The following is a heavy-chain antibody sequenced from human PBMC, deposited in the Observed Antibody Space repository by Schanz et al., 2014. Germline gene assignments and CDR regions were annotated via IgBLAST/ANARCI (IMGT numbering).Heavy chain of an antibody. Sequence: QVELVESGGGVVQPGRSLRLSCAASGFIFSYYTIHWVRQAPGKGLEWVAVISDDGSRRHYADFVTGRFTISRDNSKDTVYLQMNSLRVEDTAVYYCARDLAGGGNDVWGQGTLVTVSS. D-gene: IGHD2-15*01. CDR2: ISDDGSRR. J-gene: IGHJ4*02. CDR1: GFIFSYYT. V-gene: IGHV3-30*04. CDR3: ARDLAGGGNDV.